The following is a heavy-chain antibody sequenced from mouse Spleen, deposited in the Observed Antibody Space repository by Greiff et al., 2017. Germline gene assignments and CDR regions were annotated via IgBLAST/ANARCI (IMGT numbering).Heavy chain of an antibody. V-gene: IGHV1-19*01. J-gene: IGHJ2*01. Sequence: VQLQQSGPVLVKPGASVKMSCKASGYTFTDYYMNWVKQSHGKSLEWIGVINPYNGGTSYNQKFKGKATLTVDKSSSTAYMELNSLTSEDSAVYYCAREGVLGRYFDYWGQGTTLTVSS. D-gene: IGHD3-3*01. CDR3: AREGVLGRYFDY. CDR2: INPYNGGT. CDR1: GYTFTDYY.